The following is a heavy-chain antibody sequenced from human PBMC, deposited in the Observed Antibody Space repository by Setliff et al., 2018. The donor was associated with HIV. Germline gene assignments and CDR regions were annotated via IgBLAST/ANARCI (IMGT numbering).Heavy chain of an antibody. CDR1: GASISSNT. D-gene: IGHD2-2*01. CDR3: ARGHCSGTNCYGVDYYGMDV. J-gene: IGHJ6*02. Sequence: KPSETLSLTCIVSGASISSNTWSWIRQAPGKGLQWIGFIYNSVTTNYNPSLKSRVSMSVDKSKNQFSLKLTSVTAADTAVYYCARGHCSGTNCYGVDYYGMDVWGQGTTVTVSS. CDR2: IYNSVTT. V-gene: IGHV4-59*12.